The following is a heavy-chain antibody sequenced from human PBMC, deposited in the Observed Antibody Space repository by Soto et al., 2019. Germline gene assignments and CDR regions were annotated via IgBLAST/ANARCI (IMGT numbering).Heavy chain of an antibody. Sequence: GGSLRLSCAASGFTFSNAWMSWVRQAPGKGLEWVGRIKSKTDGGTTDYAAPVKGRFTISRDDSKNTLYLQMNSLKTEDTAVYYCTTVLHPYYCSSTSCSESEYFQHWGQGTLVTVSS. CDR2: IKSKTDGGTT. CDR1: GFTFSNAW. V-gene: IGHV3-15*01. J-gene: IGHJ1*01. CDR3: TTVLHPYYCSSTSCSESEYFQH. D-gene: IGHD2-2*01.